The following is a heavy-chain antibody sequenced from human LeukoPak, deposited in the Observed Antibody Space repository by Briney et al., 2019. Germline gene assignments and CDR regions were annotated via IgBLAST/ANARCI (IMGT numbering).Heavy chain of an antibody. J-gene: IGHJ4*02. Sequence: PSETLSLTCTVSGGSLSSYYWSWIRHPPGKGLEWIGHLYYTGSTNYTTSPKSRVTIPVDTSKKQLSFTISSVTAADTAVYYCSIQGPWKYCDFWRGYPDYWAQGTRVTVPS. D-gene: IGHD3-3*01. CDR1: GGSLSSYY. CDR3: SIQGPWKYCDFWRGYPDY. V-gene: IGHV4-59*08. CDR2: LYYTGST.